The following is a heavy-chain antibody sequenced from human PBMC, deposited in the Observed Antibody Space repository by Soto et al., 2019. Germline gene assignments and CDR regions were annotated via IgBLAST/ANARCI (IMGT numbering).Heavy chain of an antibody. Sequence: PGGFLRLSWAAAGFTFRSAWMHWVRQVSGKGLVWVSHINSDGSGRSYADSVKGRLTISRDKDKNSLYLQMNRPRDEDPAVYYWAREWVAAAGLLGYWGQGTLVTVSS. J-gene: IGHJ4*02. V-gene: IGHV3-74*01. CDR2: INSDGSGR. CDR3: AREWVAAAGLLGY. D-gene: IGHD6-13*01. CDR1: GFTFRSAW.